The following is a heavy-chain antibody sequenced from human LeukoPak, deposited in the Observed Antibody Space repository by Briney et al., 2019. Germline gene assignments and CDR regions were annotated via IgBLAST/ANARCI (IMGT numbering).Heavy chain of an antibody. D-gene: IGHD3-16*01. CDR3: TDLGPSFDY. J-gene: IGHJ4*02. CDR1: GFTFSSYS. V-gene: IGHV3-48*01. Sequence: PGGSLRLSCAASGFTFSSYSMNWVRQAPGKGLEWVSYINFSSRTTYYADSVKGRFTISRDDSKNMVFLQMNSLTAEDTAVYYCTDLGPSFDYWGQGILVTVSS. CDR2: INFSSRTT.